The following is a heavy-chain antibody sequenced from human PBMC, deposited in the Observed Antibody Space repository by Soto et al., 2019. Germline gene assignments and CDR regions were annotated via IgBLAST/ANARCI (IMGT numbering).Heavy chain of an antibody. CDR2: IYHSGST. V-gene: IGHV4-30-2*01. D-gene: IGHD6-13*01. CDR1: GGSISSGGYS. Sequence: TLSLTCTVSGGSISSGGYSWSWIRQPPGKGLEWIVYIYHSGSTYYNPSLKSRVTISVDKSKNQFSLKLSSVTAADTAVYYCERIAAARTKFDYWSQGTPVTVS. CDR3: ERIAAARTKFDY. J-gene: IGHJ4*02.